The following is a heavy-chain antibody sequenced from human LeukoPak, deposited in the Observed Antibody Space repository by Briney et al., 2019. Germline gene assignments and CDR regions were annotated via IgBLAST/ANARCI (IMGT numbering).Heavy chain of an antibody. CDR1: EYTFTGYY. Sequence: ASVKVSCKASEYTFTGYYIHWVRQAPGQGLEWMGWINSNSGGTYYAQNFRGWVTMTRDTSISTAYMELYRLRSDDTAVYYCARGATDYWGQGTLVTVSS. CDR2: INSNSGGT. V-gene: IGHV1-2*04. CDR3: ARGATDY. J-gene: IGHJ4*02.